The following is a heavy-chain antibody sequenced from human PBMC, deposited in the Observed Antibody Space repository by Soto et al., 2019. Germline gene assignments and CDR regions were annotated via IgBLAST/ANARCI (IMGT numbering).Heavy chain of an antibody. CDR2: IKQDGSEK. CDR3: ARHDYGDSIDY. V-gene: IGHV3-7*01. J-gene: IGHJ4*02. Sequence: GGSLRLSCAASVFTFSSYWMSWVRQAPGKWLEWLANIKQDGSEKXXVDSVKGRXTISRYNSKNSXYLQMXSLRAEDTAVYYCARHDYGDSIDYCGQGTLVTVS. D-gene: IGHD4-17*01. CDR1: VFTFSSYW.